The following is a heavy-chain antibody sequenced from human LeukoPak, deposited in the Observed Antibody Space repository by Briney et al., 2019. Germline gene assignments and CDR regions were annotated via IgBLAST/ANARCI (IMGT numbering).Heavy chain of an antibody. CDR3: AQDDLYDYDSSGYPPVSYYYYGMDV. CDR1: GFTFSSYA. CDR2: ISGSGGST. J-gene: IGHJ6*02. Sequence: PGGSLRLSCAASGFTFSSYAMSWVRQAPGKGLEWVSAISGSGGSTYYADSVKGRFTISRDNSKNTLYLQMNRLRAEDTAVYYCAQDDLYDYDSSGYPPVSYYYYGMDVWGQGTTVTASS. V-gene: IGHV3-23*01. D-gene: IGHD3-22*01.